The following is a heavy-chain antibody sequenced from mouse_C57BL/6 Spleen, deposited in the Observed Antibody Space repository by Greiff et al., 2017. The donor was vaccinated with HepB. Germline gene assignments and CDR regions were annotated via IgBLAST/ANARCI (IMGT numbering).Heavy chain of an antibody. Sequence: VQLQQSGAELVRPGASVTLSCKASGYTFTDYEMHWVKQTPVHGLDWIGAIDPETGGTAYNQKFKGKAILTADKSSSTADMELRSLTSVDSAVYFFTRSMVSEAMDYWGQGPSVTVSS. D-gene: IGHD2-3*01. CDR1: GYTFTDYE. V-gene: IGHV1-15*01. J-gene: IGHJ4*01. CDR2: IDPETGGT. CDR3: TRSMVSEAMDY.